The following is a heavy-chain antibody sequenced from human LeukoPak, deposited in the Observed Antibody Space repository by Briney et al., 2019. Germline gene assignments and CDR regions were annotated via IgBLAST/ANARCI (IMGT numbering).Heavy chain of an antibody. V-gene: IGHV4-38-2*02. D-gene: IGHD1-14*01. J-gene: IGHJ6*03. CDR1: GYSISSGYY. CDR3: ARENHYYYYYMDV. CDR2: IYHSGST. Sequence: PSETLSLTCAVSGYSISSGYYWGWIRQPPGKGLEWIGSIYHSGSTYYNPSLKSRVTISVDTSKNQFSLKLSSVTAADTAVYYCARENHYYYYYMDVWGKGTTVTVSS.